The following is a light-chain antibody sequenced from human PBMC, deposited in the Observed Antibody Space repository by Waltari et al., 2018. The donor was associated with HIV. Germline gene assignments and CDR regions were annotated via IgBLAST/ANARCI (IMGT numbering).Light chain of an antibody. CDR1: ESITHW. V-gene: IGKV1-5*03. CDR3: QQYLGNSRT. Sequence: DIQMTQSPSTLSASVGDRVTIPCRATESITHWLAWYQQKPGKPPKLLISMASNLEEGVPSRFSDSGSGTDYTLTITSLQPDDFATYYCQQYLGNSRTFGQGTRG. J-gene: IGKJ1*01. CDR2: MAS.